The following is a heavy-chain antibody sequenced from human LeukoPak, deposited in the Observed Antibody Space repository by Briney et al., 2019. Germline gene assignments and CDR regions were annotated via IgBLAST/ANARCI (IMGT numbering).Heavy chain of an antibody. Sequence: PSQTLSLTCTVSGGSISSGDYYWSSIRQPPGNGLEWIAYMYYSGSTYYNPSLKSRVTMSADTSKNQLSLKLSSVTAADTAVYYCARPYYYDSTIDPWGQGILVTVSS. CDR2: MYYSGST. J-gene: IGHJ5*02. CDR1: GGSISSGDYY. V-gene: IGHV4-30-4*01. D-gene: IGHD3-22*01. CDR3: ARPYYYDSTIDP.